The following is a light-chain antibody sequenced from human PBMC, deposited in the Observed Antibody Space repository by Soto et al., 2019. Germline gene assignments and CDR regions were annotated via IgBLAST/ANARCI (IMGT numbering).Light chain of an antibody. CDR2: LNSDGSH. CDR1: SGHSSYA. CDR3: QTWGSGIHVV. J-gene: IGLJ2*01. Sequence: QLVLTQSPSASASLGASVKLTCTLSSGHSSYAIAWHQQQPEKGPRYLMRLNSDGSHSKGDGIPDRFTGSSSGAERYLTTSGLPSEDQAYYYCQTWGSGIHVVFGGGTKVTVL. V-gene: IGLV4-69*01.